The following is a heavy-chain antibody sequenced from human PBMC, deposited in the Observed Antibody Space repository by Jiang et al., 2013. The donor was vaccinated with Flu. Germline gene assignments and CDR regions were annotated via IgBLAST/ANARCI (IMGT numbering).Heavy chain of an antibody. J-gene: IGHJ4*02. V-gene: IGHV4-61*02. D-gene: IGHD6-19*01. Sequence: GPGLVKPSQTLSLTCTVTGGSINSATYYWSWIRQPAGKGLEWIGRIFISGSTNYSPSLESRVTLSIDTSKNQFSLKLNSVTAADTAVYFCAREMSSGHAKNWGQGTLVTVSS. CDR2: IFISGST. CDR3: AREMSSGHAKN. CDR1: GGSINSATYY.